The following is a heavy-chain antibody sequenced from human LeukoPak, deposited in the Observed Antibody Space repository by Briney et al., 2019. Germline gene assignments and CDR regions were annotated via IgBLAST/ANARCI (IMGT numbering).Heavy chain of an antibody. V-gene: IGHV7-4-1*02. CDR3: ARVGDYGGNLFDY. CDR1: GYTFTSYA. D-gene: IGHD4-23*01. CDR2: INTNTGNP. J-gene: IGHJ4*02. Sequence: GASVKVSCKASGYTFTSYAMNWVRQAPGQGLEWMGWINTNTGNPTYAQGFTGRFVFSLDACVSTAYLHISSLKAEDTAVYYCARVGDYGGNLFDYWGQGTLVTASS.